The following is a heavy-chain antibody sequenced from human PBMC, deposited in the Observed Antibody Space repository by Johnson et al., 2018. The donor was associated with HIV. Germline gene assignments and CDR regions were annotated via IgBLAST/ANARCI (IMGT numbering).Heavy chain of an antibody. V-gene: IGHV3-13*01. J-gene: IGHJ3*02. CDR1: GFTFSSYD. Sequence: VQVVESGGGVVQPGGSLRLSCAVSGFTFSSYDMHWVRQGTGKGLEWVSDIGTAGDTYYPGSVKGRFTISRDNSKNTLYLQMNSLRAEDTALYYCASLPIAARPPTDAFDIWGQGTMVTVSS. CDR3: ASLPIAARPPTDAFDI. D-gene: IGHD6-6*01. CDR2: IGTAGDT.